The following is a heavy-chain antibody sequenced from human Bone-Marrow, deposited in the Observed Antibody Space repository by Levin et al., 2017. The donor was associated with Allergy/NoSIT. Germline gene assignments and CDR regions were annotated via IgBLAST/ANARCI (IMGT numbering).Heavy chain of an antibody. V-gene: IGHV1-2*02. Sequence: AGESLKISCKASGYSFSAYDIHWVRQAPGKGLEWMGWINVNSGGPDYAQSFQGRVTMTRDPSITTVYMELHSLRSDDTALYYCARDHSYFGDGNWIDHWGQGTLISVSS. CDR3: ARDHSYFGDGNWIDH. CDR1: GYSFSAYD. D-gene: IGHD2-8*01. CDR2: INVNSGGP. J-gene: IGHJ5*02.